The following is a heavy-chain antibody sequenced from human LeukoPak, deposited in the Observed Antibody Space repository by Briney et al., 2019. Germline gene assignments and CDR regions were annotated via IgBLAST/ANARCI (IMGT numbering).Heavy chain of an antibody. CDR2: IQNDGNDK. D-gene: IGHD1-26*01. CDR1: GLIFSTYG. CDR3: ARGDLAVGATGV. J-gene: IGHJ4*02. Sequence: RAGGSLRLSCAASGLIFSTYGMHWVRQAPGKGLEWVAFIQNDGNDKYYADSVKGRFTVSRDNAKNSLYLQMNSLRAEDTAVYYCARGDLAVGATGVWGQGTLVTVSS. V-gene: IGHV3-30*02.